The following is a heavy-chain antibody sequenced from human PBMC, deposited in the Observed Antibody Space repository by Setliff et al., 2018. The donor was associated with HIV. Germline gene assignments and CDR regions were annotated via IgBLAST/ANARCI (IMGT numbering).Heavy chain of an antibody. CDR1: GTSFSDYY. D-gene: IGHD3-3*01. CDR2: INHSGGT. Sequence: PSETLSLTCAVYGTSFSDYYWTWVRQTPGKGLERIGEINHSGGTNYNPSLKSRVTISVDPSKNQFSLRLTSVTPADTAVYYCARQRVTSSGYYYDGMDVWGQGTTVTVSS. CDR3: ARQRVTSSGYYYDGMDV. J-gene: IGHJ6*02. V-gene: IGHV4-34*01.